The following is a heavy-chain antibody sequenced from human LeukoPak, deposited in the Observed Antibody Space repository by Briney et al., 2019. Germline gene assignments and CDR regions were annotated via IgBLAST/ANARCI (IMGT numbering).Heavy chain of an antibody. V-gene: IGHV3-9*01. J-gene: IGHJ4*02. Sequence: GGSLRLSCAASGFTFGDYAMHWVRQAPGKGLEWVSGISWNSGSIGYADSVKGRFTISRDNAKNSLYLQTNSLRAEDTALYYCAKDDLYGESAGFDYWGQGTLVTVSS. CDR1: GFTFGDYA. CDR3: AKDDLYGESAGFDY. CDR2: ISWNSGSI. D-gene: IGHD4/OR15-4a*01.